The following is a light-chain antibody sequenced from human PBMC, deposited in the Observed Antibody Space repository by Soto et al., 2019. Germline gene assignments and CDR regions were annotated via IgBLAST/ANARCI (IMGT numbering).Light chain of an antibody. J-gene: IGKJ2*01. Sequence: DIQMTQSPSTLSASVGDTVTITCRASQSISNWLAWYQQKPGQAPKLLIHKASTLESGVPSRFSGTGSATEFTLTISSLPPDDFATFYCEQYDRFPYTFGQGTKLEIK. CDR3: EQYDRFPYT. CDR1: QSISNW. CDR2: KAS. V-gene: IGKV1-5*03.